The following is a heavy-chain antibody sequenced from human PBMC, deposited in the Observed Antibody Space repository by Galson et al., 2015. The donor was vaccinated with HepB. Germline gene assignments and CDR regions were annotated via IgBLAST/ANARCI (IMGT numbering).Heavy chain of an antibody. D-gene: IGHD4-17*01. J-gene: IGHJ4*02. V-gene: IGHV1-18*04. Sequence: SVKVSCKASGYTFTSYGISWVRQAPGQGLEWMGWISAYNGNTNYAQKFQDRVTMTRDTSTSTVYMELSSLRSDDTAVYYCARDLFDYALDYWGQGTLVTVSS. CDR2: ISAYNGNT. CDR1: GYTFTSYG. CDR3: ARDLFDYALDY.